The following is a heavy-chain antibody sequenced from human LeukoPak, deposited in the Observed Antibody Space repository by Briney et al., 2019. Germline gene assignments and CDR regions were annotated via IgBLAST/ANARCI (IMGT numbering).Heavy chain of an antibody. CDR2: ISSSGSTI. V-gene: IGHV3-48*03. Sequence: PGGSLRLSCAASGFTFSSYEMNWVRQAPGKGLEWVSYISSSGSTIYYADSVKGRFTISRDNAKNSLYLQMNSLRTEDTALYYCAKDIRQYGSGWYMFDYWGQGTLVTVSS. CDR1: GFTFSSYE. D-gene: IGHD6-19*01. J-gene: IGHJ4*02. CDR3: AKDIRQYGSGWYMFDY.